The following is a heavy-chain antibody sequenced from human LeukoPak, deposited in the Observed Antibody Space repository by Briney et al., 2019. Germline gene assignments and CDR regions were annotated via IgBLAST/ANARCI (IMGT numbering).Heavy chain of an antibody. CDR3: ARAPDTAMVACDY. Sequence: SETLSLTCTVSGGSVSSGSYYWSWSRQPPGKGLEWIGYIYYSGSTNYNPSLKSRVTISVDTSKNQFSLKLSSVTAADTAVYYCARAPDTAMVACDYWGQGTLVTVSS. CDR1: GGSVSSGSYY. CDR2: IYYSGST. V-gene: IGHV4-61*01. J-gene: IGHJ4*02. D-gene: IGHD5-18*01.